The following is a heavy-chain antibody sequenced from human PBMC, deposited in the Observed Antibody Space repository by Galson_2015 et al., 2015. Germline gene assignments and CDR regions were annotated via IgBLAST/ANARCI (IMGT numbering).Heavy chain of an antibody. CDR1: GFTFDDYA. CDR3: AREYYHFDY. Sequence: SLRLSCAASGFTFDDYAMHWVRQAPGRGLEWVSSISSSSSYIYYADSVKGRFTISRDNAKNSLYLQMNSLRAEDTAVYYCAREYYHFDYWGQGTLVTVSS. V-gene: IGHV3-21*01. D-gene: IGHD1-26*01. J-gene: IGHJ4*02. CDR2: ISSSSSYI.